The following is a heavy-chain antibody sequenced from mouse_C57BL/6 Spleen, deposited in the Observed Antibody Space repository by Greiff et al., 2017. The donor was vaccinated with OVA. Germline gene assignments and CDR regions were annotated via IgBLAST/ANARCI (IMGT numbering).Heavy chain of an antibody. CDR3: ARSEVVANYFDY. V-gene: IGHV1-64*01. CDR2: IHPNSGST. CDR1: GYTFTSYW. J-gene: IGHJ2*01. Sequence: VQLQQPGAELVKPGASVKLSCKASGYTFTSYWMHWVKQRPGQGLEWIGMIHPNSGSTNYNEKFKSKATLTVDKSSSTAYMQLSSLTSEDSAVYDCARSEVVANYFDYWGKGTTRTVSS. D-gene: IGHD1-1*01.